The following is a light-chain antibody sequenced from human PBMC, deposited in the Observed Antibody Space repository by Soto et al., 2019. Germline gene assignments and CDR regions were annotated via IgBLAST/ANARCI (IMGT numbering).Light chain of an antibody. CDR3: CSYTSSSTCV. V-gene: IGLV2-14*01. Sequence: QSALTQPASVSGSPGQSITISCTGTSSDVGGYNYVSWYQQHPGKAPKLMIYEVSNRPSGVSNRFSASKSGNTASLTISGLHADDEAYYYCCSYTSSSTCVFGAGTKVTVL. CDR2: EVS. CDR1: SSDVGGYNY. J-gene: IGLJ3*02.